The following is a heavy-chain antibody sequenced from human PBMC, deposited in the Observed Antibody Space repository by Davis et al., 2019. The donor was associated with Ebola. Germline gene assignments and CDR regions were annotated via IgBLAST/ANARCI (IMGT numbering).Heavy chain of an antibody. CDR2: IYYSGST. J-gene: IGHJ5*02. Sequence: SETLSLTCTVSGGSISAYYWSWIRQPPGKALECIGYIYYSGSTNYNPSLKSRVTISVDTSKNQFSLKLSSVTAAGTAVYYCARVIGHYDFWSGYYTGDWFDPWGQGTLVTVSS. V-gene: IGHV4-59*01. CDR1: GGSISAYY. CDR3: ARVIGHYDFWSGYYTGDWFDP. D-gene: IGHD3-3*01.